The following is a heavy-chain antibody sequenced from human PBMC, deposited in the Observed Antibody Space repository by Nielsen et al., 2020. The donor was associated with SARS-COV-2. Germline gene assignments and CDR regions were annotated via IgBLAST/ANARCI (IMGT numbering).Heavy chain of an antibody. V-gene: IGHV4-39*07. J-gene: IGHJ3*02. Sequence: SETLSLTCTVSGGSISSSSYYWGWIRQPPGKGLEWIGSIYYSGSTYYNPSLKSRVTISVDRSKNQFSLKLSSVTAADTAVYYCARSIGPVAGAFDIWGQGTMVTVSS. CDR1: GGSISSSSYY. CDR3: ARSIGPVAGAFDI. D-gene: IGHD4-23*01. CDR2: IYYSGST.